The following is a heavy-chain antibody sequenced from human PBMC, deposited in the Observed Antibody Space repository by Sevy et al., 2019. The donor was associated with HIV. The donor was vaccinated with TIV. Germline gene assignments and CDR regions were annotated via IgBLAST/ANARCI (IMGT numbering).Heavy chain of an antibody. J-gene: IGHJ3*02. CDR1: GISFSSYG. Sequence: VGSLRLSCAASGISFSSYGMHWVHQAPGKALEWVAVIRYDGSKKYYADFVKGRFTASRDNSRNTLYLQMNSLRAEDTAVYYCARVGRAVAGPVDIWGQGTKVTVSS. V-gene: IGHV3-33*01. D-gene: IGHD6-19*01. CDR3: ARVGRAVAGPVDI. CDR2: IRYDGSKK.